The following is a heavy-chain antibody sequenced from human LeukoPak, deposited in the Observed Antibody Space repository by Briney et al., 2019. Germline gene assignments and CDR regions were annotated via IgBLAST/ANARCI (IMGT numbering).Heavy chain of an antibody. CDR3: ASPMVRGVIDPYYYGMDV. V-gene: IGHV3-23*01. CDR2: ISGSGGST. CDR1: GFTFSSYA. Sequence: PGGSLRLSCAASGFTFSSYAMSWVRQAPGKGLEWVSAISGSGGSTYYADSVKGRFTISRDNSKNTLYLQMNSLRAEDTAVYYCASPMVRGVIDPYYYGMDVWGQWTTVTVSS. D-gene: IGHD3-10*01. J-gene: IGHJ6*02.